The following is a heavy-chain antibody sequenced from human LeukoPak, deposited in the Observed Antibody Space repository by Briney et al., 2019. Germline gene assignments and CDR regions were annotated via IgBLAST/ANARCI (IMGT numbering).Heavy chain of an antibody. CDR1: GGSFSGYY. CDR3: ARDPDYYDPGY. Sequence: SETLSLTCAVYGGSFSGYYWSWIRQPPGKGLEWIGSIYHSGSTYYNPSLKSRVTISIDTSKGQFSLNLSSVTAADTAVYFCARDPDYYDPGYWGQGTLVTVSS. D-gene: IGHD3-22*01. J-gene: IGHJ4*02. V-gene: IGHV4-34*01. CDR2: IYHSGST.